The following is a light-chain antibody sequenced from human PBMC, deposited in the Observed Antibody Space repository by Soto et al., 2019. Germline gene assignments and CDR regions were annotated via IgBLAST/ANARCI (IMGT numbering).Light chain of an antibody. Sequence: AIRMTQSPSSFSASTGDRVTITCRASQGISSYLAWYKQKPGKAPKLLIYAASTLQSGVPSRFRGSGSGTEFTLTISNLKPDDFETYYCQQYDNYPLTFGGGTKVDIK. J-gene: IGKJ4*01. CDR1: QGISSY. V-gene: IGKV1-8*01. CDR2: AAS. CDR3: QQYDNYPLT.